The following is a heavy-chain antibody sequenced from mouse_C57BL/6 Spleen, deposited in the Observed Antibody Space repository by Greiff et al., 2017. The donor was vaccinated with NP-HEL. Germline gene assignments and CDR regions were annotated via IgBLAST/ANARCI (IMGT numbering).Heavy chain of an antibody. CDR2: IDPANGNT. D-gene: IGHD1-1*01. J-gene: IGHJ1*03. V-gene: IGHV14-3*01. CDR1: GFNIKNTY. Sequence: VQLKQSVAELVRPGASVKLSCTASGFNIKNTYMHWVKQRPEQGLEWIGRIDPANGNTKYAPKFQGKATITADTSSNTAYLQLSSLTSEDTAIYYCARSYYGSSSYWYFDVWGTGTTVTVSS. CDR3: ARSYYGSSSYWYFDV.